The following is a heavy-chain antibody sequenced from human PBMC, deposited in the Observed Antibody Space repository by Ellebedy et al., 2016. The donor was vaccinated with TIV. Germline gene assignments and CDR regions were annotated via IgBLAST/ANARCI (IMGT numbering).Heavy chain of an antibody. V-gene: IGHV3-23*01. CDR1: GFTFSSYA. J-gene: IGHJ4*02. CDR3: AKDITIFGVVIQALDY. D-gene: IGHD3-3*01. Sequence: GESLKISCAASGFTFSSYAMSWVRQAPGKGLEWVSAISGSGGSTYYADSVKGRFTISRDNSKNTLYLQMNSLRAEDTAVYYCAKDITIFGVVIQALDYWGQGTLVTVSS. CDR2: ISGSGGST.